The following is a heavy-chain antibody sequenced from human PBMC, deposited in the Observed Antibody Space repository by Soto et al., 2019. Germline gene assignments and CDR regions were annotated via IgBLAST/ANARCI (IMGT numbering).Heavy chain of an antibody. V-gene: IGHV4-4*02. CDR2: ISHSGTT. CDR1: GGSIGNNHW. D-gene: IGHD3-10*01. J-gene: IGHJ4*02. CDR3: ARPGNYGSGSYLYYLDY. Sequence: SETLSLTCTVSGGSIGNNHWWSWVRQTPGKGLECIGEISHSGTTNYNPSLKSRIWMSVDKSKNQFSLRLTSVTAADTAVYYCARPGNYGSGSYLYYLDYWGQGTLVTVSS.